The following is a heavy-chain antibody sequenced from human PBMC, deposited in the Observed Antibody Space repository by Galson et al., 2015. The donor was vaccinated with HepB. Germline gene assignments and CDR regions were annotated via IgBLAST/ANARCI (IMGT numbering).Heavy chain of an antibody. V-gene: IGHV1-18*04. CDR3: ARDLLHSDSGGPFDY. D-gene: IGHD2-15*01. CDR2: ISAYNGNT. J-gene: IGHJ4*02. Sequence: SVKVSCKASGYTFTSYRISWLRQAPGQGLEWMGWISAYNGNTNYAQKFQGRVTMTTDTSTSTAYMELRSLRSDDTAVYYCARDLLHSDSGGPFDYWGQGTLVTVSS. CDR1: GYTFTSYR.